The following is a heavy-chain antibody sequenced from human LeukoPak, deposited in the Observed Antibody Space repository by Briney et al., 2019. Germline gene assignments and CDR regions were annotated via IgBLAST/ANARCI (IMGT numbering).Heavy chain of an antibody. Sequence: GGSLRLSCAVSGLTVGVDCVSWVRQAPGKGLEWVSVMYGNGETVYGGSVKGRFTISRDNSRNTVYLEMNRLRVEDTAVYHCVSVYNNGWYVDYWGQGTLVTVSS. D-gene: IGHD6-19*01. V-gene: IGHV3-66*01. CDR2: MYGNGET. CDR3: VSVYNNGWYVDY. CDR1: GLTVGVDC. J-gene: IGHJ4*02.